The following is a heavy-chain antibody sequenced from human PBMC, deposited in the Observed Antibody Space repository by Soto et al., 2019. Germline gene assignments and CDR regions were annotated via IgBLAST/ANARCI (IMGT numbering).Heavy chain of an antibody. D-gene: IGHD2-21*02. CDR2: IDPSDSYT. V-gene: IGHV5-10-1*01. CDR3: ARHGGGDKRPRFVGENRFDP. Sequence: GESLKISCKGSGYSFTSYWISWVRQMPGKGLEWMGRIDPSDSYTNYSPSFQGHVTISADKSISTAYLQWSSLKASDTARYYCARHGGGDKRPRFVGENRFDPWGQGTLVTVSS. J-gene: IGHJ5*02. CDR1: GYSFTSYW.